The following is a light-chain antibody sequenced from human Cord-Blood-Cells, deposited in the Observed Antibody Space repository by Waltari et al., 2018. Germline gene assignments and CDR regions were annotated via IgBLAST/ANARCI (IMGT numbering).Light chain of an antibody. CDR1: QSSSSY. Sequence: EIVLTQSPAPLSLSPGERATLSCRASQSSSSYLAWYQQKPGQAPRLLIYDASNRATGIPARFSGSGSGTDFTLTISSLEPEDFAVYYCQQRSNWLTFGGGTKVEIK. CDR3: QQRSNWLT. CDR2: DAS. V-gene: IGKV3-11*01. J-gene: IGKJ4*01.